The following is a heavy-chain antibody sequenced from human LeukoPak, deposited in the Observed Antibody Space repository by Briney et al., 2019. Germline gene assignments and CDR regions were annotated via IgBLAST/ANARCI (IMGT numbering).Heavy chain of an antibody. CDR2: INPSGGST. CDR3: ARVDPDYYDSSGSYYFDY. D-gene: IGHD3-22*01. J-gene: IGHJ4*02. V-gene: IGHV1-46*01. Sequence: GASVKVSCKASGYTFTTYYVHWVRQAPGQGLEWMGIINPSGGSTTYAQRFQGRVTMTRDTSTSTVYMELSSLRSEDTAVYYCARVDPDYYDSSGSYYFDYWGQGTLVTVSS. CDR1: GYTFTTYY.